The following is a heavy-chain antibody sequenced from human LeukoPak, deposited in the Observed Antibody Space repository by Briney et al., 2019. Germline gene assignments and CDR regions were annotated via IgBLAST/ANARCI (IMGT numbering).Heavy chain of an antibody. CDR3: ARDRQYYYDSSGYGAFDI. CDR2: IYYSGST. J-gene: IGHJ3*02. CDR1: GGSFSGYY. D-gene: IGHD3-22*01. V-gene: IGHV4-34*01. Sequence: PSETLSLACAVYGGSFSGYYWSWIRQPPGKGLEWIGSIYYSGSTYYNPSLKSRVTISVDTSKNQFSLKLSSVTAADTAVYYCARDRQYYYDSSGYGAFDIWGQGTMVTVSS.